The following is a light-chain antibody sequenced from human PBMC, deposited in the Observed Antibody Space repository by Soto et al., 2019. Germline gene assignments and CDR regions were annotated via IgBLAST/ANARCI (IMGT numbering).Light chain of an antibody. CDR3: QQYNNWPLWT. CDR2: GAS. CDR1: QSVSSH. J-gene: IGKJ1*01. V-gene: IGKV3-15*01. Sequence: EIVMTQSPATLAVSPGERATLACRARQSVSSHLAWYQQKPGQAPRLLIYGASTRATGIPARFSGSGSGTEFTLTISSLQSEDFAVYYCQQYNNWPLWTFGQGTQVEIK.